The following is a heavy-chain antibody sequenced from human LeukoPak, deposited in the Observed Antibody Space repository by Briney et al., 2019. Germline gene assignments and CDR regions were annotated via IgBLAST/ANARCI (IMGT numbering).Heavy chain of an antibody. D-gene: IGHD6-19*01. CDR2: ISAYNGNT. CDR1: GYTFTSYG. J-gene: IGHJ4*02. CDR3: ARYIAVAGYFDY. V-gene: IGHV1-18*01. Sequence: ASVKVSCKASGYTFTSYGISWVRQAPGQGLEWMGWISAYNGNTNYAQKLQGGVTMTTDTSTSTGYMELRSLSSDDTAVYYCARYIAVAGYFDYWGQGTLVTVSS.